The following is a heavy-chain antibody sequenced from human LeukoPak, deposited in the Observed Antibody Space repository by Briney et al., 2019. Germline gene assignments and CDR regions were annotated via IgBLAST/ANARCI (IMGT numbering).Heavy chain of an antibody. CDR1: GYTFTGYY. J-gene: IGHJ4*02. V-gene: IGHV1-2*02. Sequence: ASVKVSCKASGYTFTGYYMHWVRQAPGQGLEWMGWINPNSGGTNYAQKFQGRVTMTRDTSISTAYMELSRLRSDDTAVYYCARGLNPGYGSSGYARFGVYFDYGARETLVTVSS. CDR2: INPNSGGT. D-gene: IGHD6-13*01. CDR3: ARGLNPGYGSSGYARFGVYFDY.